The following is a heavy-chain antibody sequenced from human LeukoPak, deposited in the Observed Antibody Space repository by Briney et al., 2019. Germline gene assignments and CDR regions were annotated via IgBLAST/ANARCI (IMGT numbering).Heavy chain of an antibody. CDR1: GYTFTSYA. V-gene: IGHV1-3*01. CDR3: ARDRISAYYYDSSGYNL. CDR2: INAGNGNT. Sequence: ASVKVSCKASGYTFTSYAMHWVRQAPGQRLEWMGWINAGNGNTKYSQKFQGRVTITRDTSASTAYMELSSLRSEDTAVYYCARDRISAYYYDSSGYNLWGQGTLVTVSS. D-gene: IGHD3-22*01. J-gene: IGHJ4*02.